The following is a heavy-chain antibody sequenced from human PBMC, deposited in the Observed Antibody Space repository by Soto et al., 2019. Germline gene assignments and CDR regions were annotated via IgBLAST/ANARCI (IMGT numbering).Heavy chain of an antibody. Sequence: QVQLVESGGGVVQPGGPLGFPLAGSDSTLIAKAFPWVPKPPAKGLKGVAVIWYDGSNKYYADSVKGRFTISRDNSKNTLYLQMNSLRAEDTAVYYCARDGCSGGSCYSVGYWGQGTLVTVSS. J-gene: IGHJ4*02. D-gene: IGHD2-15*01. V-gene: IGHV3-33*01. CDR1: DSTLIAKA. CDR3: ARDGCSGGSCYSVGY. CDR2: IWYDGSNK.